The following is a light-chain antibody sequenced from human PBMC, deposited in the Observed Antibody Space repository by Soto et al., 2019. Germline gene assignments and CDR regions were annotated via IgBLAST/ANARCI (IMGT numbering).Light chain of an antibody. CDR3: ASWDDHLNGVI. CDR2: DNN. CDR1: NSNIGSNT. J-gene: IGLJ2*01. Sequence: QSVLTQPPSASGTPGQRVTISCSGSNSNIGSNTVNWYQQLPGTAPKLLIYDNNKRPSGVPGRFSDSKSGTSASLAISGLQSEDEADYYCASWDDHLNGVIFGGGTKLTVL. V-gene: IGLV1-44*01.